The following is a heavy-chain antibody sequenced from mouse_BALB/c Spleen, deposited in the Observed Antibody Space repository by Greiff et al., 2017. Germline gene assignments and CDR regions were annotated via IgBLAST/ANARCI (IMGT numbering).Heavy chain of an antibody. J-gene: IGHJ1*01. V-gene: IGHV2-2*02. Sequence: VQLQQSGPGLVQPSQSLSITCTVSGFSLTSYGVHWVRQSPGKGLEWLGVIWSGGSTDYNAAFISRLSISKDNSKSQVFFKMNSLQANDTAIYYCARSSYGNYVDWYFDVWGAGTTVTVSS. D-gene: IGHD2-10*02. CDR2: IWSGGST. CDR1: GFSLTSYG. CDR3: ARSSYGNYVDWYFDV.